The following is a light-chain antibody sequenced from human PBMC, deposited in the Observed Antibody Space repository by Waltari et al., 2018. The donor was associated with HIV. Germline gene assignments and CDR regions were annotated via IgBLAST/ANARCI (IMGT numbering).Light chain of an antibody. J-gene: IGLJ3*02. V-gene: IGLV4-69*01. Sequence: QLVLTQSPSASASLGASVKLTCTLSSGPRHYAIAWHQQQPEQGPRYLMKLNSDGSHYKGDGIPDRFSGSSSGAERYLTISSLQSEDEADYYCQTWGTGMVFGGGTKLTVL. CDR3: QTWGTGMV. CDR2: LNSDGSH. CDR1: SGPRHYA.